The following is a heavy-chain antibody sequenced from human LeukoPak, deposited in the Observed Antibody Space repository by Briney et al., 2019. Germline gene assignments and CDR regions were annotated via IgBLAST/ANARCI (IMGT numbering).Heavy chain of an antibody. D-gene: IGHD4/OR15-4a*01. Sequence: GGSLRLSCAASGFTFRSYGMSWVRQAPRKGLEWVSAISYTGGSTYYADSVKGRFTISRDNSKNTLYLQMNSLRAEDTAVYYCARRAGAYSHPYDYWGQGTLVTVSS. V-gene: IGHV3-23*01. J-gene: IGHJ4*02. CDR2: ISYTGGST. CDR1: GFTFRSYG. CDR3: ARRAGAYSHPYDY.